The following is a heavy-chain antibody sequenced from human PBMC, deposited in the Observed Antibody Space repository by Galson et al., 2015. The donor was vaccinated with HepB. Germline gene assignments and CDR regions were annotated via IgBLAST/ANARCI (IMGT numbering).Heavy chain of an antibody. CDR2: INTNTGNP. V-gene: IGHV7-4-1*02. CDR1: GYTFTSYA. D-gene: IGHD2-15*01. J-gene: IGHJ4*02. Sequence: SCKASGYTFTSYAMYWVRQAPGQGLEWMGWINTNTGNPTYAQGFTGRFVFSLDTSVSTAYLQISSLKAEDTAVYYCARDGDYDFCSGGSCFQTDFDYWGQGTLVTVSS. CDR3: ARDGDYDFCSGGSCFQTDFDY.